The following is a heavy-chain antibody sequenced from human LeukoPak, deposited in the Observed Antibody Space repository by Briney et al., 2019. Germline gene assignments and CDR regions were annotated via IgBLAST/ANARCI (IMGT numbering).Heavy chain of an antibody. CDR3: ARASAAGTNFDY. Sequence: PGGSLRLSCAASGFTFSSYSMNWVRQAPGKGLEWVSSISSSSSYIYYAHSVKGRFTISRDNAKNSLYLQMNSLRAEDTAVYHCARASAAGTNFDYWGQGTLVTVSS. J-gene: IGHJ4*02. CDR2: ISSSSSYI. V-gene: IGHV3-21*01. CDR1: GFTFSSYS. D-gene: IGHD6-13*01.